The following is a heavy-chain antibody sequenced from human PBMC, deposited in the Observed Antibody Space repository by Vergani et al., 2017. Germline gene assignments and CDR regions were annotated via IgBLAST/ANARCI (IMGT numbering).Heavy chain of an antibody. D-gene: IGHD6-13*01. CDR1: GFTFSSYW. Sequence: EVQLVESGGGLVQPGGSLRLSCEASGFTFSSYWMSWVRQAPGKGLEWVANIKQDGSEKYYVDSVKGRFTISRDNAKNSLYLQMNSLRAEDTAVYYCARDIGIAAAGTDWGQGTLVTVSS. CDR2: IKQDGSEK. CDR3: ARDIGIAAAGTD. J-gene: IGHJ4*02. V-gene: IGHV3-7*01.